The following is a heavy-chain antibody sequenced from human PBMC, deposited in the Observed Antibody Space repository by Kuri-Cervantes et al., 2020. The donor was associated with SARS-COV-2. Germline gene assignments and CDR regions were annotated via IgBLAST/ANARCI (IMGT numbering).Heavy chain of an antibody. CDR1: GDSMDSVYYY. V-gene: IGHV4-30-4*01. Sequence: SETLSLTCVVSGDSMDSVYYYWSWIRQPPGKGLEWIGYTLYSGSPYYNPSLKSRLSISVDTSKKQFSLNLGSVTVADTAVYYCARAQRDFWSGYRFDYWGQGTLVTVPQ. J-gene: IGHJ4*02. D-gene: IGHD3-3*01. CDR3: ARAQRDFWSGYRFDY. CDR2: TLYSGSP.